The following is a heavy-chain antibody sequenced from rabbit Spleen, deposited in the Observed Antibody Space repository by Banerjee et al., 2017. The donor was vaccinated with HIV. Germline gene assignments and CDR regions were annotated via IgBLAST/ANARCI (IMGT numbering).Heavy chain of an antibody. J-gene: IGHJ4*01. D-gene: IGHD2-1*01. CDR1: GFSFSSGDW. CDR3: ARGVYDDYDTYYFDL. V-gene: IGHV1S45*01. CDR2: IYAGSSGKT. Sequence: QEQLEESGGGLVKPEGSLKLSCTASGFSFSSGDWICWVRQAPGKGLEWIACIYAGSSGKTYYASWARGRFTISKTSSTTVTLQMTSLTAADTATYFCARGVYDDYDTYYFDLWGQGTLVTVS.